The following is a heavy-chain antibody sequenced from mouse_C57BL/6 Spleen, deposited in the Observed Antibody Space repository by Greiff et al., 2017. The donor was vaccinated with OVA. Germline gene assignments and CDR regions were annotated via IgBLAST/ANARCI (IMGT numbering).Heavy chain of an antibody. CDR3: AKTTGGGWFAY. J-gene: IGHJ3*01. V-gene: IGHV1-52*01. CDR2: IDPSDSET. D-gene: IGHD1-1*01. CDR1: GYTFTSYW. Sequence: QVQLKQPGAELVRPGSSVKLSCKASGYTFTSYWMHWVKQRPIQGLEWIGNIDPSDSETHYNQKFKDKATLTVDKSSSTAYMQLSSLTSEDSAVYYCAKTTGGGWFAYWGQGTLVTVSA.